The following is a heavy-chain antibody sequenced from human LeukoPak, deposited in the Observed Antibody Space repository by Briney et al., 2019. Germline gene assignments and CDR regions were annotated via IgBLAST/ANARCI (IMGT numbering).Heavy chain of an antibody. V-gene: IGHV4-4*07. CDR1: GGSISSYY. D-gene: IGHD2-21*02. J-gene: IGHJ4*02. Sequence: SETLSLTCTVSGGSISSYYWSWIRQPAGKGLEWIGRIYTRGSTNYNPALKSRVTMSIDTSKNQFSLKLSSVTAADTAVYYCASLGGGGDSYALPFDYWGQGTLVTVSS. CDR3: ASLGGGGDSYALPFDY. CDR2: IYTRGST.